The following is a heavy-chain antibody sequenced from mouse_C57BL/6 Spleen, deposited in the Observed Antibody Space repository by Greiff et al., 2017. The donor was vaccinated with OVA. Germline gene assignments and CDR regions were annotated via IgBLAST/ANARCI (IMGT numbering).Heavy chain of an antibody. Sequence: VQLQQSGPVLVKPGASVKMSCKASGYTFTDYYMNWVKQSHGKSLEWIGDINPYNGGTSYNQKFKGKATLTVDKSSSTAYMELNSLTSEDSAVYDCARSGLRPRYWYFDVWGTGTTVTVSS. CDR2: INPYNGGT. D-gene: IGHD1-2*01. J-gene: IGHJ1*03. CDR3: ARSGLRPRYWYFDV. CDR1: GYTFTDYY. V-gene: IGHV1-19*01.